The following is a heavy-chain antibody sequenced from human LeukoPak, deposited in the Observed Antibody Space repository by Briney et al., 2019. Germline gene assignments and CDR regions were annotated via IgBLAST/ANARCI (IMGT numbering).Heavy chain of an antibody. Sequence: KPGGSLRLSCAGSGFSISNYGMNWVRQAPGKGLEWVSYISSSSSYTNYADSVKGGFTISRDNAKNSLYLQMNSLRAEDTAVYYCARWGVGYSSGRGTGYFDYWGQGTLVTVSS. CDR2: ISSSSSYT. D-gene: IGHD6-19*01. J-gene: IGHJ4*02. V-gene: IGHV3-21*05. CDR1: GFSISNYG. CDR3: ARWGVGYSSGRGTGYFDY.